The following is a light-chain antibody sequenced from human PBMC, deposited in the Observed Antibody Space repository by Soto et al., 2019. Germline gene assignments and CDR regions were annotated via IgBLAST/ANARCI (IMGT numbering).Light chain of an antibody. V-gene: IGKV1-39*01. CDR1: QSITNY. J-gene: IGKJ2*01. Sequence: DLQMTQSPSSLSASLGDRVTITCRASQSITNYLNWYQQKPGKAPKLLIYTASSLQGGVPSRFSGSGSGTDFTLTISSLQPEDFATYYCQQSYSQPYTFGQGTKLEIE. CDR3: QQSYSQPYT. CDR2: TAS.